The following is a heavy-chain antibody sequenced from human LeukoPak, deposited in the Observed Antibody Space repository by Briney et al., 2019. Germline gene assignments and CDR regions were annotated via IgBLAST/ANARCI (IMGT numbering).Heavy chain of an antibody. J-gene: IGHJ5*02. CDR1: GGSFSGYY. V-gene: IGHV4-34*01. Sequence: SETLSLTCAVYGGSFSGYYWSWIRQPPGKGLEWIGEINHSGSTNYNPSLKSRVTISVDTSKNQFSLKLSSVTAADTAVYYCARTSWYGDNWFDPWGQGTLDTVSS. D-gene: IGHD6-13*01. CDR2: INHSGST. CDR3: ARTSWYGDNWFDP.